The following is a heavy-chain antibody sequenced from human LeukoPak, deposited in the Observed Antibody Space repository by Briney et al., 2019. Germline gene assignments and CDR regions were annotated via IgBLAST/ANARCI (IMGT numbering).Heavy chain of an antibody. CDR2: IYHSGST. CDR3: ARVGTAMATDY. CDR1: GYSISSGYY. Sequence: SETLSLTCAVSGYSISSGYYWGWIRQPPGKGLEWIGSIYHSGSTYYNPSLKSRVTISVDTSKNQFSLKLSSVTAADTAVYYCARVGTAMATDYWGQGTLVTVSS. D-gene: IGHD5-18*01. V-gene: IGHV4-38-2*01. J-gene: IGHJ4*02.